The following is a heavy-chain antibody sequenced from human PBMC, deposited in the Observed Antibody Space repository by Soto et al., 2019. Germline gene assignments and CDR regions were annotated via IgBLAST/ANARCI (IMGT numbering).Heavy chain of an antibody. V-gene: IGHV3-23*01. CDR1: GFTFSSYA. Sequence: EVQLLESGGGLVQPGGSLRLSCAASGFTFSSYAMNWVRQAPGKGLEWVSDISSSGGSGGSTHYAESVKGRFTISRDNSKNALYLQMNSLRAEEAAVYYCGKDWRMDVWGQGTTVTVSS. CDR3: GKDWRMDV. J-gene: IGHJ6*02. CDR2: ISSSGGSGGST.